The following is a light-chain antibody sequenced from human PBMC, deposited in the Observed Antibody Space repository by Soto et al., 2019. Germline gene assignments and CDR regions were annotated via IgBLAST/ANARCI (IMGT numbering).Light chain of an antibody. J-gene: IGLJ2*01. V-gene: IGLV1-44*01. CDR2: SSN. Sequence: SVLTQPPSASGPPGQRVTISCSGSSSNIGSNSVNWYQQLPGTAPKLLMYSSNQRPSGVPDRFSGSKSGTSASLAISGLQSEDEADYYCAAWDDSLNGVVFGGGTQLTVL. CDR1: SSNIGSNS. CDR3: AAWDDSLNGVV.